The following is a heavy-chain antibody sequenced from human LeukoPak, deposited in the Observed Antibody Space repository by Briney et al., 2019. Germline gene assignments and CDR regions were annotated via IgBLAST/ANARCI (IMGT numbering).Heavy chain of an antibody. V-gene: IGHV4-59*08. D-gene: IGHD4-17*01. CDR3: ARGDYGDYYGY. Sequence: SETLSLPCTVSGGSISSYYWSWIRRPPGKGLEWIGYIYYSGSTNYNPSLKSRVTISVDTSKNQFSLKLSSVTAADTAVYYCARGDYGDYYGYWGQGTLVTVSS. J-gene: IGHJ4*02. CDR1: GGSISSYY. CDR2: IYYSGST.